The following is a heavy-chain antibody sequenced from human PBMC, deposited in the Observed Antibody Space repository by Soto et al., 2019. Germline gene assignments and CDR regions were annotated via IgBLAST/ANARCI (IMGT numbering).Heavy chain of an antibody. CDR1: GFPFNNYG. Sequence: GGSMRLSCAASGFPFNNYGMQWVRQAPGKGLEWVAVISYSGGTQHYADSVKGRFTISRDNSKNTLYLQMNSLRAEDTAVYYCARGVPSSSSWLFEYFQHWGQGTLVTVSS. V-gene: IGHV3-30*03. CDR2: ISYSGGTQ. D-gene: IGHD6-13*01. J-gene: IGHJ1*01. CDR3: ARGVPSSSSWLFEYFQH.